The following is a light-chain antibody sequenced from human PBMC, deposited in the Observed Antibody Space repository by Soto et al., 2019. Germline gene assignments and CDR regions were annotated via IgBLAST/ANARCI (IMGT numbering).Light chain of an antibody. CDR1: SSDVGGYNY. Sequence: QAVVTQPASVSGSPGQSITISCTGTSSDVGGYNYVSLYQQHPGKAPKLMIYDVSNRPSGVSNRFSGSKSGNTASLTISGLQAEDEADYYCSSYTSSSTSFGTGTKLTVL. J-gene: IGLJ1*01. CDR2: DVS. CDR3: SSYTSSSTS. V-gene: IGLV2-14*01.